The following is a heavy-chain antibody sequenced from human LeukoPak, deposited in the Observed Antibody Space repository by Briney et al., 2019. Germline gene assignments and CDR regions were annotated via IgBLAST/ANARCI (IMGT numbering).Heavy chain of an antibody. D-gene: IGHD3-22*01. V-gene: IGHV4-39*07. Sequence: PSETLSLTCTVSGGSISSSNYYWGWIRQPPGKGLEWIGNIYYSGSTYYKPSLKSRVTISVDTSKNQFSLKLSSVTAADTAVYYCARYVRPMIVVVIGWFDPWGQGTLVTVSS. CDR3: ARYVRPMIVVVIGWFDP. CDR1: GGSISSSNYY. J-gene: IGHJ5*02. CDR2: IYYSGST.